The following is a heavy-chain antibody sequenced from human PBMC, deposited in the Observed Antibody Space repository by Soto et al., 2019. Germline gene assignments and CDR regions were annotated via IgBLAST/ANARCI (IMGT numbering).Heavy chain of an antibody. CDR1: GFTFSSYA. J-gene: IGHJ5*02. V-gene: IGHV3-23*01. Sequence: GGSLRLSCAASGFTFSSYAMSWVRQAPGKGLEWVSAISGSGGSTYYADSVKGRFTISRDNSKNTLYLQMNSLRAEDTAVYYCAKYPSKLYCSSTSCYKDWFDPWGQGTLVTSPQ. D-gene: IGHD2-2*02. CDR2: ISGSGGST. CDR3: AKYPSKLYCSSTSCYKDWFDP.